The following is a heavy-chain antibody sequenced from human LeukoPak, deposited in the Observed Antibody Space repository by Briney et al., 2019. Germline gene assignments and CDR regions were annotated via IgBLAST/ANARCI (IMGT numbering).Heavy chain of an antibody. V-gene: IGHV4-59*12. Sequence: SETLSLTCTVSGGSISSYYWSWIRQPPGKGLEWIGYTYYSGSANYNPSLKSRVTISVDTSKNQFSLKLRSVTAAYTAVYYCARGHVGSYAYYYYYGMDVWGQGTTVTVSS. CDR2: TYYSGSA. J-gene: IGHJ6*02. CDR1: GGSISSYY. D-gene: IGHD2-8*01. CDR3: ARGHVGSYAYYYYYGMDV.